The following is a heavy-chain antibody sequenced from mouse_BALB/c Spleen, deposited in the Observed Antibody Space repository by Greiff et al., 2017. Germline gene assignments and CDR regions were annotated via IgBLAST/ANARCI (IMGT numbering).Heavy chain of an antibody. D-gene: IGHD2-1*01. CDR3: AREGIYYGNYGYFDV. Sequence: EVQVVESGGGLVQPGGSRKLSCAASGFTFSSFGMHWVRQAPEKGLEWVAYISSGSSTIYYADTVKGRFTISRDNPKNTLFLQMTSLRSEDTAMYYCAREGIYYGNYGYFDVWGAGTTVTVSS. CDR1: GFTFSSFG. J-gene: IGHJ1*01. V-gene: IGHV5-17*02. CDR2: ISSGSSTI.